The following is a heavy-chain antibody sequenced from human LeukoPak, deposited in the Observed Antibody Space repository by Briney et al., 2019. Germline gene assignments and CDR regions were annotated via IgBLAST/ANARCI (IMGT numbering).Heavy chain of an antibody. J-gene: IGHJ4*02. V-gene: IGHV3-21*04. CDR1: GFTFSSYS. CDR3: ARDSGKLGFGY. D-gene: IGHD3-3*01. Sequence: PGGSLRLSCAASGFTFSSYSMNWVRQAPGKGLEWVSSISSSSSYIYYADSVKGRFTISRDNAKNSLFLQMNSLRAEDTAVYYCARDSGKLGFGYWGQGTLVTVSS. CDR2: ISSSSSYI.